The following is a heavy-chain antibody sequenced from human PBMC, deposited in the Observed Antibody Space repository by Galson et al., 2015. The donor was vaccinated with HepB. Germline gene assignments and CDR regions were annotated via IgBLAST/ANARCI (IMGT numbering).Heavy chain of an antibody. CDR2: ISSTGTTM. CDR3: ARVYFGSGSSSAYWYFDL. CDR1: GFTFSSYT. Sequence: SLILSCAASGFTFSSYTMNWVRQAPGKGLESVSYISSTGTTMYYADSAKGRFTISRDNAQNSLYLQMNSLRDEDTAVYYCARVYFGSGSSSAYWYFDLWGRGALVTVSS. J-gene: IGHJ2*01. V-gene: IGHV3-48*02. D-gene: IGHD3-10*01.